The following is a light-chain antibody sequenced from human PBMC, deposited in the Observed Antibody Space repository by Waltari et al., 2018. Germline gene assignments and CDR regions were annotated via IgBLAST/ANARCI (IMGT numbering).Light chain of an antibody. CDR3: ATWDDSLSGRV. V-gene: IGLV1-44*01. CDR1: PSNIGTNT. CDR2: ANY. J-gene: IGLJ2*01. Sequence: QSVLTQPPSTSGPPGQRVTISCSGSPSNIGTNTVTWYQLLPGTAPKTVIFANYHRPSGVPDRFSASKSGTSASLVISGLQSEDEADYFCATWDDSLSGRVFGGGTKVTVL.